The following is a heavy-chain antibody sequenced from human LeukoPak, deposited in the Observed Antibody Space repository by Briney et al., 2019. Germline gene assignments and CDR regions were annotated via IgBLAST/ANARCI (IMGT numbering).Heavy chain of an antibody. CDR1: GYSISSGYY. V-gene: IGHV4-38-2*01. CDR3: ARLYSGSHHDY. J-gene: IGHJ4*02. CDR2: IYHSGST. Sequence: SETLSLTCAVSGYSISSGYYWAWIRQPPGKGLEWIGNIYHSGSTYYNPSLKSRVTISVDTSKDQFSLKLTSVTAADTAIYYCARLYSGSHHDYWGQGTLVTVSS. D-gene: IGHD1-26*01.